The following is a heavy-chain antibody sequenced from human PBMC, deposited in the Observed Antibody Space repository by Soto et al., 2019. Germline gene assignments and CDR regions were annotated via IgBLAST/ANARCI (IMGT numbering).Heavy chain of an antibody. J-gene: IGHJ4*02. CDR3: ARSIVVVTAAAY. V-gene: IGHV1-3*01. CDR2: INAGNGNT. Sequence: QVQLVQSGAEVKKPGASVKVSCKASGYTFTSYAMHWVRQAPGQRLEWMGWINAGNGNTKYSQKFQGRVTITRDTSASPAYMELSSLSSEDTAVYSCARSIVVVTAAAYWGQGTLVTVSS. CDR1: GYTFTSYA. D-gene: IGHD2-21*02.